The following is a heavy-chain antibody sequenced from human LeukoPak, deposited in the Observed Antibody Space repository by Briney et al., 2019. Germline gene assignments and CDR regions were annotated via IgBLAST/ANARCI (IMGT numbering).Heavy chain of an antibody. CDR2: IYTSGST. Sequence: SETLSLTCTVSGGSISSHYRSWIRQPARKGLEWIGRIYTSGSTNYNPSLKSRVTISLDTSKNQFSLKLRSVTAADTAVYYCARPHSSGWYGAFDVWGQGTTVTVSS. V-gene: IGHV4-4*07. CDR3: ARPHSSGWYGAFDV. CDR1: GGSISSHY. J-gene: IGHJ3*01. D-gene: IGHD6-19*01.